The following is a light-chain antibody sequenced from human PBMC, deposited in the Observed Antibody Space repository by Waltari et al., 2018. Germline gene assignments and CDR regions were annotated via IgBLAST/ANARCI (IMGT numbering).Light chain of an antibody. CDR3: SSYADSNIVV. CDR1: STDVGGYNY. J-gene: IGLJ2*01. CDR2: EVN. V-gene: IGLV2-8*01. Sequence: QSALTQPPSASGSPGQSVTIPCAGTSTDVGGYNYVSWYQQHPGKAPKLMISEVNKRPDGVPDRLSVSKSGNTASLTVSGLQAEDEADYYCSSYADSNIVVFGGGTKLTVL.